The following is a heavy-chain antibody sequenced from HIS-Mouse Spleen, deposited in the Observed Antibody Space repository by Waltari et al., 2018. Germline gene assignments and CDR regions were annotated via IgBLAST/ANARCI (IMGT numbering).Heavy chain of an antibody. CDR1: GYTFTGDY. D-gene: IGHD1-20*01. J-gene: IGHJ4*02. V-gene: IGHV1-2*02. CDR3: ARLTDFDY. Sequence: QVQLVQSGAEVKKPGASVKVSCKASGYTFTGDYMHWVRQAPGPGLEWMGWINPNSGGTNYEQKFQGRVTMTRDTSISTAYMELSRLRSDDTAVYYCARLTDFDYWGQGTLVTVSS. CDR2: INPNSGGT.